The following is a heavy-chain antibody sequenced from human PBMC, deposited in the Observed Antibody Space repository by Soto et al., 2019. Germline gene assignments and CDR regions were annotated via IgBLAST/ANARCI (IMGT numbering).Heavy chain of an antibody. CDR2: MNPNSGNT. J-gene: IGHJ6*02. CDR1: GYTFTSYD. CDR3: AEVGENDGDPHLDYYYYGMDL. Sequence: ASVKVSCKDSGYTFTSYDINWARQATGQGLEWMGWMNPNSGNTGYAQKFQGIVTMTMNTSISTAYMELSSLRSDDTAVHYCAEVGENDGDPHLDYYYYGMDLWGQGTKVTVSS. D-gene: IGHD1-1*01. V-gene: IGHV1-8*01.